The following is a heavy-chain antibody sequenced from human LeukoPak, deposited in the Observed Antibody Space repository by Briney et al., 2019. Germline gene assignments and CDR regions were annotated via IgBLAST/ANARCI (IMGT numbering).Heavy chain of an antibody. CDR2: IIPIFGTA. D-gene: IGHD1-26*01. Sequence: ASVKVSCKASGGTFSSYAISWVRQAPGQGLEWMGRIIPIFGTANYAQKFQGRVTITTDESTSTAYMELSSLRSEDTAVYYCATLYSGSPGYWGQGTLVTVSS. CDR3: ATLYSGSPGY. J-gene: IGHJ4*02. V-gene: IGHV1-69*05. CDR1: GGTFSSYA.